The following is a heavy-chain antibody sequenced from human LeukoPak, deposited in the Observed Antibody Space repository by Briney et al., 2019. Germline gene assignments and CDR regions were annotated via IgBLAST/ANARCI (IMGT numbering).Heavy chain of an antibody. CDR3: ARSMGPFDI. J-gene: IGHJ3*02. V-gene: IGHV4-34*01. CDR1: GGSFSGHY. Sequence: SETLSLTCFRDGGSFSGHYWSWIRQPPGKGLEWIGEINPSAGIKDNPSLKSRVTISVDTSKNQFSLKLSSVTAADTAVYYCARSMGPFDIWGQGTMVTVSS. D-gene: IGHD2-8*01. CDR2: INPSAGI.